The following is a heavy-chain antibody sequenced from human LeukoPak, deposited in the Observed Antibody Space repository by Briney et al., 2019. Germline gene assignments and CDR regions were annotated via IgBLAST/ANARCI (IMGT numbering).Heavy chain of an antibody. Sequence: PGGSLRLSCAASGFTFSSYAMSWVRQAPGKGLEWVSAISGSGGSTYYADSVKGRFTISRDNSKNTLYLQMNSLRAEDTAVYYCAREAPGALDDISGYYNYWGQGSLVTVSS. J-gene: IGHJ4*02. V-gene: IGHV3-23*01. CDR3: AREAPGALDDISGYYNY. CDR2: ISGSGGST. D-gene: IGHD3-22*01. CDR1: GFTFSSYA.